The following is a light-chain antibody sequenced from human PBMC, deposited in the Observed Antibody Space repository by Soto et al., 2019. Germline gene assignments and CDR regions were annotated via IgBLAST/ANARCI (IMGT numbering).Light chain of an antibody. Sequence: EVVLTQSPGTLSLSPGERATLSCRASQSVTSTYFAWYQQKPGQAPRLLIYGASIRATGIPDRFSGSGSGTDFTLTISRLEPEDFAVYYCQHYATSWTFGRGTKVEIK. CDR1: QSVTSTY. V-gene: IGKV3-20*01. CDR3: QHYATSWT. J-gene: IGKJ1*01. CDR2: GAS.